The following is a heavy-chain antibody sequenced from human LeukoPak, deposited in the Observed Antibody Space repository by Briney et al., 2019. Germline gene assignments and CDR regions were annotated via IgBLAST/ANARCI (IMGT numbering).Heavy chain of an antibody. V-gene: IGHV3-66*01. D-gene: IGHD2-21*02. CDR2: MYSGGST. J-gene: IGHJ4*02. CDR3: ARDRCGGDCYSDFDY. CDR1: GFTVSSYY. Sequence: PGGSLRLSCAASGFTVSSYYMTWVRQVPGKGLEWVSVMYSGGSTYYADSVKGRVAISRDNSQNTVFLQMNSVRVEDTAVYYCARDRCGGDCYSDFDYWGQGTLVTVSS.